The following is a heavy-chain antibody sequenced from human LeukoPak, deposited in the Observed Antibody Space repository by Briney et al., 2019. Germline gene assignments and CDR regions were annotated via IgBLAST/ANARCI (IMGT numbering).Heavy chain of an antibody. CDR3: ARSIVGATKVGFDY. D-gene: IGHD1-26*01. J-gene: IGHJ4*02. CDR1: RGAISSGTYY. Sequence: SETPSLTCTVSRGAISSGTYYGSWIRQPAGKGLEWIGRIYSSGSTNYNPSLKSRVTMSVDTSKNQFSLKLSSVTAADTAVYYCARSIVGATKVGFDYWGQGAMVTVSS. CDR2: IYSSGST. V-gene: IGHV4-61*02.